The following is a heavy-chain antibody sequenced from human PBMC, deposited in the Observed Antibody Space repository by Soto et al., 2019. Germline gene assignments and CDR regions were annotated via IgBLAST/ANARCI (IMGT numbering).Heavy chain of an antibody. CDR1: GYTFTSYG. J-gene: IGHJ4*02. D-gene: IGHD6-19*01. CDR3: ARVEAYSSGWLSDS. Sequence: ASVKVSCKASGYTFTSYGISWVRQAPGQGLEWMGWISAYNGNTNYAQRLQGRVTMTTDTSTSTAYMELRSLRSDDTAVYYCARVEAYSSGWLSDSWGQGTLVTVSS. CDR2: ISAYNGNT. V-gene: IGHV1-18*01.